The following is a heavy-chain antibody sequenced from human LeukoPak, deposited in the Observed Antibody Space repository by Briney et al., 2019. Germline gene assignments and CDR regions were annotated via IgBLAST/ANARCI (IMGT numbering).Heavy chain of an antibody. CDR2: IIPIFGTA. CDR1: GGTFSSYA. CDR3: AREGGLGYCSGGSCYWFDP. V-gene: IGHV1-69*13. Sequence: ASVKVSCKASGGTFSSYAISWVRQAPGQGLEWMGGIIPIFGTANYAQKFQGRVTITADESTSTAYMELSSLRSEDTAVYYCAREGGLGYCSGGSCYWFDPWGQGTLVTVSS. J-gene: IGHJ5*02. D-gene: IGHD2-15*01.